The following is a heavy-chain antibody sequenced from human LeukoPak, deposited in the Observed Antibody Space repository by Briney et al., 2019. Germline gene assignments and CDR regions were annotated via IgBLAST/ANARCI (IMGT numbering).Heavy chain of an antibody. J-gene: IGHJ4*02. Sequence: GGSLRLSCAASGFTFNSYSMNWVRQAPGKGLEWVSYISSGSNTKYYADSVKGRFTISRDNAKNSLYLQMNSLRAEDTAVYYCARPPGDYWGQGTLVTVSS. CDR3: ARPPGDY. V-gene: IGHV3-48*04. CDR1: GFTFNSYS. CDR2: ISSGSNTK.